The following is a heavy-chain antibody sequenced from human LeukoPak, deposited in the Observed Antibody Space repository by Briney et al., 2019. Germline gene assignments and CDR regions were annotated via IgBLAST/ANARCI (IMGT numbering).Heavy chain of an antibody. CDR1: GFTFDDYG. CDR3: ARGDYYGSGSSGGDY. D-gene: IGHD3-10*01. J-gene: IGHJ4*02. Sequence: PGGSLRLSCAASGFTFDDYGMNWVRQAPGKGLEWVSGTNWNGGSTGYADSVKGRFTISRDNAKNSLYLQMNSLRAEDTALYYCARGDYYGSGSSGGDYWGQGTLVTVSS. V-gene: IGHV3-20*04. CDR2: TNWNGGST.